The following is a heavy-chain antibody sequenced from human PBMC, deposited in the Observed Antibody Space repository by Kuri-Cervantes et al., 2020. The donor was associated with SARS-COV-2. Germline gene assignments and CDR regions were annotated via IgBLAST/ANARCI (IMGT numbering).Heavy chain of an antibody. Sequence: SETLSLTCAVFGGSFSGFYWSWIRQPPGKGLEWIGEINHSGSTNYNPSLKSRVTISLDTSKNQFSLKLSSVTVADTAVYYCARAGDYGDYSVYYYYYYGMDVWGQGTTVTVSS. CDR1: GGSFSGFY. V-gene: IGHV4-34*01. D-gene: IGHD4-17*01. CDR3: ARAGDYGDYSVYYYYYYGMDV. CDR2: INHSGST. J-gene: IGHJ6*02.